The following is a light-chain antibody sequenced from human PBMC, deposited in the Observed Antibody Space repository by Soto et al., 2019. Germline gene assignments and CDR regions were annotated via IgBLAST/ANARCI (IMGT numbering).Light chain of an antibody. V-gene: IGLV2-23*02. Sequence: QSALTQPASVSGSPGQSITISCTGTSSDVGSYNLVSWYQQHPGKAPKLMIYEVNKRPSGVSNRFSGFKSGNTASLTISGLQAEEDTDYYCCSYAGSTTYVFGTGTKLTVL. CDR3: CSYAGSTTYV. CDR1: SSDVGSYNL. CDR2: EVN. J-gene: IGLJ1*01.